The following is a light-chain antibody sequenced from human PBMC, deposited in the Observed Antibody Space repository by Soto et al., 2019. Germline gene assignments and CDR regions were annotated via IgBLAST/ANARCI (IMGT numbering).Light chain of an antibody. CDR2: AAS. Sequence: DIQLTQSPSSLSASVGDTVTITCRAGQTVNNYLNWYQHKPGEVPKLLIYAASSLQSGVPSRFSATASGTDFTLTIMNLHPEDFGTYYCQQSYTSLQTFGKGTKLEIK. CDR1: QTVNNY. J-gene: IGKJ2*01. V-gene: IGKV1-39*01. CDR3: QQSYTSLQT.